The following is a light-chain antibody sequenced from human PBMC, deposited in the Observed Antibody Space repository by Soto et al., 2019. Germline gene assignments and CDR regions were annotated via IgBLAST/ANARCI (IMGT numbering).Light chain of an antibody. V-gene: IGKV1-39*01. CDR3: HQVYTYPRT. CDR1: QTITSD. CDR2: AAS. Sequence: DIQMTQSPSSLSASVGDRVTITCRASQTITSDLNWYQQRPGKAPKLLIYAASNLQSGVPSRFSGSGSGTDFTFIISSLQPEDSATYYCHQVYTYPRTFGQGTKVDIK. J-gene: IGKJ1*01.